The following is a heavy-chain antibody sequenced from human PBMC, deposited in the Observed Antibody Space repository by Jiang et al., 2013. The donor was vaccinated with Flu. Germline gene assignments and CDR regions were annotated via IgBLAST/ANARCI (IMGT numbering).Heavy chain of an antibody. J-gene: IGHJ4*02. CDR3: ASLSGSYLRDVDY. CDR1: GGSISSGSYY. CDR2: IYTSGST. D-gene: IGHD1-26*01. V-gene: IGHV4-61*02. Sequence: GLVKPSQTLSLTCTVSGGSISSGSYYWSWIRQPAGKGLEWIGRIYTSGSTNYNPSLKSRVTISVDTSKNQFSLKLSSVTAADTAVYYCASLSGSYLRDVDYWGQGTLVTVSS.